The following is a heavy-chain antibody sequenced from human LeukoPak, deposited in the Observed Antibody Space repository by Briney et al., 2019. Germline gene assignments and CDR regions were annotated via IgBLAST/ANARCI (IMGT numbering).Heavy chain of an antibody. CDR3: ARGTHIVVVPAAILFDP. CDR1: GGSISSYY. CDR2: IYYSGST. Sequence: SETLSLTCTVSGGSISSYYWSWIRQPPGKGLEWIEYIYYSGSTNYNPSLKSRVTISVDTSKNQFSLKLSSVTAADTAVYYCARGTHIVVVPAAILFDPWGQGTLVTVSS. J-gene: IGHJ5*02. V-gene: IGHV4-59*01. D-gene: IGHD2-2*01.